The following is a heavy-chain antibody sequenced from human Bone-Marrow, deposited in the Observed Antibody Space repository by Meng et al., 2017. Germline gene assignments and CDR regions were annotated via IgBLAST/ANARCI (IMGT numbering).Heavy chain of an antibody. CDR3: VRRETSGSYSP. J-gene: IGHJ5*02. CDR2: INHSGTT. D-gene: IGHD3-10*01. Sequence: QVQLPQWGAGLLKPSETLSLTCAVYGGSFSTYYWSWIRQPPGKGLEWIGEINHSGTTNYSPSLRSRITISVDTSKNQFSLKLSSVTAADTAVYYCVRRETSGSYSPWGQGTLVTVSS. CDR1: GGSFSTYY. V-gene: IGHV4-34*01.